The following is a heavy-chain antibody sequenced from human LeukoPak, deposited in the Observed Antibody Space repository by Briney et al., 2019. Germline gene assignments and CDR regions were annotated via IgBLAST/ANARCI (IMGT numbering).Heavy chain of an antibody. CDR3: THTGGLSGSYDFQH. Sequence: QAGGSLRLSCTASGFTFGDYAMSWFRQAPGKGLEGVGFIRSKAYGGTTEYAASVKGRFTISRDDSKNTLYLQMNSLKTEDTAVYYCTHTGGLSGSYDFQHWGQGTLVTVSS. CDR2: IRSKAYGGTT. CDR1: GFTFGDYA. D-gene: IGHD1-26*01. J-gene: IGHJ1*01. V-gene: IGHV3-49*03.